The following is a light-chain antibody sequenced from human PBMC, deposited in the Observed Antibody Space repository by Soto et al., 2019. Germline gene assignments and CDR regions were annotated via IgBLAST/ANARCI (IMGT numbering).Light chain of an antibody. V-gene: IGKV1-8*01. J-gene: IGKJ1*01. Sequence: AIRMTQSPSSFSASTGDRVPITCRASQGISSYLAWYQQKPGKAPKLLIYDASTLQSGVPSRFSGSGSGTDFTLTICCLQSEDFATYYCQQYYSYPRTVGQGTKVDIK. CDR3: QQYYSYPRT. CDR2: DAS. CDR1: QGISSY.